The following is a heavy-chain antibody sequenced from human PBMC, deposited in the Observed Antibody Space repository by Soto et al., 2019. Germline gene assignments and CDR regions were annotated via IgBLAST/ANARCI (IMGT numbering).Heavy chain of an antibody. CDR2: ISYDGSNK. Sequence: QVQLVESGGGVVQPGRSLRLSCAASGFTFSTYAMHWVRQAPGKGLEWVAVISYDGSNKYYADSVKGRFTISRDNSKNTLYLQMNSLRAEDTAEYFCARDLGIAARRGGMDVWGQGTTATVSS. CDR1: GFTFSTYA. D-gene: IGHD6-6*01. V-gene: IGHV3-30*04. J-gene: IGHJ6*02. CDR3: ARDLGIAARRGGMDV.